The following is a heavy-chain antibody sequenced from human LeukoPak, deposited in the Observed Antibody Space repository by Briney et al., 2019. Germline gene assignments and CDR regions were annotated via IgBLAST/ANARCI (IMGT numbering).Heavy chain of an antibody. J-gene: IGHJ5*01. CDR3: ARVGGFYDSSGYLDS. Sequence: SETLSLTCTVSGGSISSYYWSWIRQPPGKGLEWLAYIYHTGSTDYNPSLKSRVTISIDTIRNQFSLKLSSVTTADTAVYYCARVGGFYDSSGYLDSWGQGILVSVCS. V-gene: IGHV4-59*01. D-gene: IGHD3-22*01. CDR2: IYHTGST. CDR1: GGSISSYY.